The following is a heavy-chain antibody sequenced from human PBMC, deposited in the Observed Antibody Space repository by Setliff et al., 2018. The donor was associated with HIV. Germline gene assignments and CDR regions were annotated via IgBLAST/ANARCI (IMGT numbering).Heavy chain of an antibody. J-gene: IGHJ4*02. D-gene: IGHD6-19*01. CDR1: GYTFTSYG. CDR2: INPNRGDT. V-gene: IGHV1-2*02. CDR3: AKGRKDSSGWSAIDY. Sequence: ASVKVSCKASGYTFTSYGISWVRQAPGQGLEWMGWINPNRGDTKSHHKFADRLIMSRDTSLTTVYMELTSLRSDDTAVYYCAKGRKDSSGWSAIDYWGQGTLVTVSS.